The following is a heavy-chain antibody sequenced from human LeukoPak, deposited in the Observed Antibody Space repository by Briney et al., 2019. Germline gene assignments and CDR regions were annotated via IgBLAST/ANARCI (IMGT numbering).Heavy chain of an antibody. CDR1: GFTFSSYS. CDR3: ARVLSGYYGMDV. V-gene: IGHV3-21*01. CDR2: ISSSSSYI. J-gene: IGHJ6*02. Sequence: GGSLRLSCAASGFTFSSYSMSWVRQAPGKGLEWVSSISSSSSYIYYADSVKGRFTISRDNAKNSLYLQMNSLRAEDTAVYYCARVLSGYYGMDVWGQGTTVTVSS.